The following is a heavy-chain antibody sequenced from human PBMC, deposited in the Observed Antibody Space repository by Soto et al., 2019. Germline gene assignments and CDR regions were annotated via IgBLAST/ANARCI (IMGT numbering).Heavy chain of an antibody. Sequence: ASVKVSCKASGYTFTGYYMHWVRQAPGQGLELMGIINPSGGSTSYAQKFQGRVTMTRDTSTSTVYMELSSLRSEDTAVYYCARSKTRGAFDIWGQGTMVTVSS. CDR1: GYTFTGYY. V-gene: IGHV1-46*01. CDR2: INPSGGST. D-gene: IGHD3-10*01. CDR3: ARSKTRGAFDI. J-gene: IGHJ3*02.